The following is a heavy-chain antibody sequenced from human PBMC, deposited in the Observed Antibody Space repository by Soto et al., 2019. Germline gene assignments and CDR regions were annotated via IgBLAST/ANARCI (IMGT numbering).Heavy chain of an antibody. CDR3: VKDQSPRAGGGSVGDY. J-gene: IGHJ4*02. V-gene: IGHV3-23*01. D-gene: IGHD6-13*01. Sequence: PGGSLRLSCATSGFTFTTYSMNWVRQAPGKGLEWVSSISGTGGQTYHADSVKGRFTISRDNSKETLSLQMDSLRAEDTATYFCVKDQSPRAGGGSVGDYWSPGTLVTVSS. CDR1: GFTFTTYS. CDR2: ISGTGGQT.